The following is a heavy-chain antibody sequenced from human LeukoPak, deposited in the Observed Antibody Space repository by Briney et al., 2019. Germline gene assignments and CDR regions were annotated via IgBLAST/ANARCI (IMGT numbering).Heavy chain of an antibody. V-gene: IGHV3-23*01. Sequence: GESLRLSCAASGFTFSIYGMSWVRQAPGKGLEWVSAISGNGGSTYYADSVKGRFTISRDNSRNTLYLQMNSLRAEDTAVYYCAEDLAWSFYYWGQGTLVTVSS. CDR1: GFTFSIYG. CDR2: ISGNGGST. D-gene: IGHD2-8*02. J-gene: IGHJ4*02. CDR3: AEDLAWSFYY.